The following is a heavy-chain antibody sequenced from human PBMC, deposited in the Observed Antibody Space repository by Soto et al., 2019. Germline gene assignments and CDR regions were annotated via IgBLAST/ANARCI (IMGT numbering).Heavy chain of an antibody. D-gene: IGHD4-17*01. CDR1: CGSISSYH. CDR3: ARSNGDYVVNFDY. V-gene: IGHV4-59*01. J-gene: IGHJ4*02. Sequence: SETLSLTCTVSCGSISSYHWSWIRQPPGKGLEWIGYIYYSESTNYNPSLKSRVTISVDTSKNQFSLKLSSVTAADTAVYYCARSNGDYVVNFDYWGQGTLVTVSS. CDR2: IYYSEST.